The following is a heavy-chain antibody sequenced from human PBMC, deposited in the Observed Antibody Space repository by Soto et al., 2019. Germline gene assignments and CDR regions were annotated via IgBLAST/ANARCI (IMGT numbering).Heavy chain of an antibody. Sequence: ASLKVSCKASGYTFTSYGISWVRQAPGQGLEWMGWISAYNGNTNYAQKLQGRVTMTTDTSTSTAYMELRSLRPDDTAVYYCAREVRAIDAFDIWGQGTMVTVSS. D-gene: IGHD2-2*01. CDR3: AREVRAIDAFDI. J-gene: IGHJ3*02. CDR1: GYTFTSYG. V-gene: IGHV1-18*01. CDR2: ISAYNGNT.